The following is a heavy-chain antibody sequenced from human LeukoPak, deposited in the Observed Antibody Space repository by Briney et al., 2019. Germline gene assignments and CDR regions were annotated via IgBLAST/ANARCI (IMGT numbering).Heavy chain of an antibody. V-gene: IGHV3-7*03. CDR2: IREDGGEK. J-gene: IGHJ6*03. CDR3: ARGGVNTMVRGVIRYYYMDV. D-gene: IGHD3-10*01. Sequence: PGGSLRLSCAASGFTFSSYWMSWVRQAPGKGLEWVANIREDGGEKYSVDSVKGRFTISRDNAMNSLYLEMNSLRAEDTAVYYCARGGVNTMVRGVIRYYYMDVWGKGTTVTISS. CDR1: GFTFSSYW.